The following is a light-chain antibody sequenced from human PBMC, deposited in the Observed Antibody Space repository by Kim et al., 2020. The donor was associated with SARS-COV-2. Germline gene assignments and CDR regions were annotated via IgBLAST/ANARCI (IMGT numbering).Light chain of an antibody. CDR1: QSVNSN. CDR3: QQYGDLPT. J-gene: IGKJ4*01. V-gene: IGKV3-20*01. Sequence: SLSPGESATLSCRASQSVNSNLAWYQQKGGQAPRLLIYDASRRATGIPDRVSGSGSGTGFTLIINRVEPEDSAVYYCQQYGDLPTFGGGTKVDIK. CDR2: DAS.